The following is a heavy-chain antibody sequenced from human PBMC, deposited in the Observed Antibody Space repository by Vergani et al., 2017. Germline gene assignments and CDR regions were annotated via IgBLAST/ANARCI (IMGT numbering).Heavy chain of an antibody. J-gene: IGHJ4*02. CDR2: INSDGSST. CDR3: AGDYGDYSAY. CDR1: GFTFSSYW. Sequence: EVQLVESGGGLVQPGGSLRLSCAASGFTFSSYWMHWVRQAPGKGLVLVSRINSDGSSTSYADAVKGRFTISRDNAKNTLYLQMNSLRAEDTAVYYCAGDYGDYSAYWGQGTLVTVSS. D-gene: IGHD4-17*01. V-gene: IGHV3-74*01.